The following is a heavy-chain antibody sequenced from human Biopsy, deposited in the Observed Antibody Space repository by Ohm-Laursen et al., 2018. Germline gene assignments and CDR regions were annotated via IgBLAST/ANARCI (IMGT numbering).Heavy chain of an antibody. CDR2: IYYSGTT. Sequence: SETLSLTCTVSGGSISSYYWNWIRQPPGKGLEWIGCIYYSGTTDYSPSLKSRVTISIDKSKNQFFLKLSSVTAEDTAVYYCARDDAVTVIRGLYYWGQGALVTVSS. CDR3: ARDDAVTVIRGLYY. J-gene: IGHJ4*02. CDR1: GGSISSYY. V-gene: IGHV4-59*01. D-gene: IGHD2-21*02.